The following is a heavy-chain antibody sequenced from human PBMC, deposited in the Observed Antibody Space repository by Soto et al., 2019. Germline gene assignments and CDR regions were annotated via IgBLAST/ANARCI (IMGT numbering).Heavy chain of an antibody. V-gene: IGHV4-31*03. Sequence: QVQLQESGPGLVKPSQTLSLTCTVSGGSISSGGYYWSWIRQHPGKGLEWIGYIYYSGSTYYNPSLKSRXXIXVXHSKNRFSLKLSSVTAADTAVYYCARDRDGCNVLDYWGQGTLVTVSS. J-gene: IGHJ4*02. D-gene: IGHD2-2*01. CDR2: IYYSGST. CDR3: ARDRDGCNVLDY. CDR1: GGSISSGGYY.